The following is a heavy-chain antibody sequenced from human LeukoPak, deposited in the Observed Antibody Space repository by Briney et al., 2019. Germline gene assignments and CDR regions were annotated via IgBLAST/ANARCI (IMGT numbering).Heavy chain of an antibody. CDR2: ISGSGGST. CDR3: AKALYGDYVGVSIDY. CDR1: GFTFSSYA. D-gene: IGHD4-17*01. V-gene: IGHV3-23*01. Sequence: PGGSLRLSCAASGFTFSSYAMSWVRQAPGKGLEWVSAISGSGGSTYYADSVKGRFTISRDNSKNTLYLQMNSLRAEDTVVYYCAKALYGDYVGVSIDYWGQGTLVTVSS. J-gene: IGHJ4*02.